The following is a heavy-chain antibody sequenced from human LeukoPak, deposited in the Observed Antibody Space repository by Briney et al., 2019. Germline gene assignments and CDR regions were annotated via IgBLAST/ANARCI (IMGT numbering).Heavy chain of an antibody. CDR3: ARIKGRQRWLVEEYAFDI. J-gene: IGHJ3*02. CDR2: LFSNDEK. CDR1: GFSLSNARMG. D-gene: IGHD5-24*01. V-gene: IGHV2-26*01. Sequence: SGPTLVNPTETLTLTCTVSGFSLSNARMGVSWIRQPPRKALEWLAHLFSNDEKSYSTSLKSRLTISKDTSKSQVVLTMTNMDPVDTATYYCARIKGRQRWLVEEYAFDIWGQGTMVTVSS.